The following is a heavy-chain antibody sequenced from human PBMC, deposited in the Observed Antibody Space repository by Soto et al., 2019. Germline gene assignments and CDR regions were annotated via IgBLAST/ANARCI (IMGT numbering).Heavy chain of an antibody. J-gene: IGHJ4*02. D-gene: IGHD2-15*01. CDR2: IYYSGST. CDR3: ARQSGPYCSGGSCYSTDQYYCDC. V-gene: IGHV4-59*01. Sequence: PSETLSLTCTVSGGSISSYYWSWIRQPPGKGLEWIGYIYYSGSTNYNPSLKSRVTISVDTSKNQFSLKLSSVTAADTAVYYCARQSGPYCSGGSCYSTDQYYCDCCDKGPRGTVS. CDR1: GGSISSYY.